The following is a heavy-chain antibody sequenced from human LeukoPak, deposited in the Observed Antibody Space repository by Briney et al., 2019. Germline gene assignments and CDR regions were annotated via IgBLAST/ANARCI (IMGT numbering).Heavy chain of an antibody. V-gene: IGHV3-7*04. Sequence: GGSLRLSCAASGFTFSNYWMNWVRQAPGKGLEWVANIKEDGSEKYHVDSVKGRFIISRDNAKNSLYLQMNSLRAEDTAVYYCARDSQHLNFDYWGQRTLVTVSS. CDR1: GFTFSNYW. CDR2: IKEDGSEK. J-gene: IGHJ4*02. CDR3: ARDSQHLNFDY. D-gene: IGHD3-3*02.